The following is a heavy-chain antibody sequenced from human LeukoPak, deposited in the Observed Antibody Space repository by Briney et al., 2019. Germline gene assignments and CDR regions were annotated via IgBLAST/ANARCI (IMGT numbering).Heavy chain of an antibody. V-gene: IGHV3-53*01. CDR3: AKSGYNRFDY. CDR2: IYSGGST. D-gene: IGHD5-24*01. J-gene: IGHJ4*02. CDR1: KFTVSSKY. Sequence: GGSLRLSCAASKFTVSSKYMSWVRQAPGKGLEWVSVIYSGGSTHYADSVKGRFTISRDNSKNTLYLQMNSLIAEDTAVYYCAKSGYNRFDYWGQGTRVTVSS.